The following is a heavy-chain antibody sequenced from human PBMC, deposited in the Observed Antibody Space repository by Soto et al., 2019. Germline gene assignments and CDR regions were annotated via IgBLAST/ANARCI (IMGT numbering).Heavy chain of an antibody. CDR2: IWNNGNNR. Sequence: GGSLRLSCAASGFSFSSFGVHWVRQAPGKGLEWVAVIWNNGNNRRYGDPVKGRFTISRDNAENSLYLQMNSLRPEDTAVYYCAKGGSAALIAPSGRDNWFDPWGQGTQVTVSS. J-gene: IGHJ5*02. CDR3: AKGGSAALIAPSGRDNWFDP. D-gene: IGHD6-13*01. CDR1: GFSFSSFG. V-gene: IGHV3-33*03.